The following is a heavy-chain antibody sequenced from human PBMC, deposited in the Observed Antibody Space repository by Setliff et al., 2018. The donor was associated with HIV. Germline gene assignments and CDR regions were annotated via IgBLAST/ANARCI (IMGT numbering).Heavy chain of an antibody. CDR2: ISYSGST. J-gene: IGHJ4*01. Sequence: SETLSLTCTVSGGSISSHYWSWVRQSPGKGLEWIGSISYSGSTNHNPSLKNRVTITVDTSKNQFSLRLSSVTSADTAVYYCARGVTSPFATGIWGHGTLVTVSS. V-gene: IGHV4-59*11. D-gene: IGHD2-2*01. CDR1: GGSISSHY. CDR3: ARGVTSPFATGI.